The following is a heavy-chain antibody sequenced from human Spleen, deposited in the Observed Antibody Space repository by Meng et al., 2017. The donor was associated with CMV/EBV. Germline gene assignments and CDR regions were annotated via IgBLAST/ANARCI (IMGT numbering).Heavy chain of an antibody. V-gene: IGHV4-59*01. J-gene: IGHJ6*02. CDR1: GGSISSYY. Sequence: SETLSLTCTVSGGSISSYYWSWIRQPPGKGLEWIAYISHSDSTNYNPALKSRVTIPVDPSKNQFSLRLTSVTAADTAVYYWARGGRGSGSYSYYFYYGMDVWGQGTTVTVSS. CDR2: ISHSDST. CDR3: ARGGRGSGSYSYYFYYGMDV. D-gene: IGHD3-10*01.